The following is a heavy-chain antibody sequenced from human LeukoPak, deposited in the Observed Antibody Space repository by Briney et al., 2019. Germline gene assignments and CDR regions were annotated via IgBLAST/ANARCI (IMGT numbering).Heavy chain of an antibody. D-gene: IGHD5-12*01. CDR3: ARVVPTMGKYDY. Sequence: SVKVSCKASGGTFSSYAISWVRQAPGQGPEWMGRIIPILGIANYAQKFQGRVTITADKSTSTAYMELSSLRSEDTAVYYCARVVPTMGKYDYWGQGTLVTVSS. V-gene: IGHV1-69*04. CDR1: GGTFSSYA. CDR2: IIPILGIA. J-gene: IGHJ4*02.